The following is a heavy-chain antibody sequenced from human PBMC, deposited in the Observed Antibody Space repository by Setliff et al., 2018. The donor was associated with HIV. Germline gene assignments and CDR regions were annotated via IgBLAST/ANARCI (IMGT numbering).Heavy chain of an antibody. J-gene: IGHJ4*02. Sequence: SETLSLTCSVSGGSIRSHYWSWIRQAPGKGLQWIGNVYYRAKTGATTDHNPSLRSRISISLDVSKNQLSLRLRSVTAADTAIYYCARDVAPPLAGDVWSGNGLWGQGTQGTVS. CDR2: VYYRAKTGATT. D-gene: IGHD3-3*01. CDR3: ARDVAPPLAGDVWSGNGL. V-gene: IGHV4-59*11. CDR1: GGSIRSHY.